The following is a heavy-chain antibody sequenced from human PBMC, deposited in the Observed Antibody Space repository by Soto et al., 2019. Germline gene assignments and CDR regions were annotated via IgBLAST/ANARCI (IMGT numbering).Heavy chain of an antibody. Sequence: QLQLQESGPGLVKPSETLSLTCTVSGGSISSSSYYWGWIRQPPGKGLEWIGSFYYSGSTYYNPSLKSRVTISVDTSRNQFYLKLSSVTAADTAVYYCARRILDIVVVPAAIGLFDPWGQGTLVTVSS. CDR3: ARRILDIVVVPAAIGLFDP. CDR2: FYYSGST. J-gene: IGHJ5*02. D-gene: IGHD2-2*01. CDR1: GGSISSSSYY. V-gene: IGHV4-39*01.